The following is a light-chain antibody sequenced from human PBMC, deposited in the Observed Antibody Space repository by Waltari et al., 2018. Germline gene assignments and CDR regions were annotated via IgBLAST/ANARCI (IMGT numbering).Light chain of an antibody. CDR2: DVD. V-gene: IGLV2-8*01. J-gene: IGLJ2*01. CDR1: SRDLGAYNS. Sequence: QSALTQPPSASGSPGQSVPISCTAASRDLGAYNSVPWYQHYPGKAPKLIIYDVDKRPAGVPDRFSGSKSGDTASLTVSGLQTEDEADYYCSSYAGSNNLGIFGGGTKLTVL. CDR3: SSYAGSNNLGI.